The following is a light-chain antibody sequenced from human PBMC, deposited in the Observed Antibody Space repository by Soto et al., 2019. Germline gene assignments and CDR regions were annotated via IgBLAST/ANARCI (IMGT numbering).Light chain of an antibody. CDR1: SSDIGNYKL. J-gene: IGLJ1*01. Sequence: QSALTQPASVSGSPGQSITISCTGTSSDIGNYKLVSWYQQHPGKAPKLMIYEDTMRPSGVSNRFSGSKSGNTASLTVSGIQAEDEADYYCCSYAGSSTFVFGTGTKLTVL. CDR2: EDT. CDR3: CSYAGSSTFV. V-gene: IGLV2-23*01.